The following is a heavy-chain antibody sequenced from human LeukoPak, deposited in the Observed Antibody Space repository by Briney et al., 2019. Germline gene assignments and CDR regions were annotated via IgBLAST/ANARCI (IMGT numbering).Heavy chain of an antibody. V-gene: IGHV3-23*01. CDR3: AGSKGVNWFDP. Sequence: GGSLRLSCAASGFTFSSYAMSWVRQAPGKGLEWVSAISDSGGSTYYADSVKGRFTISRDNAKNTLYLQMNSLRAEDTAVYYCAGSKGVNWFDPWGQGTLVTVSS. CDR1: GFTFSSYA. D-gene: IGHD3-10*01. J-gene: IGHJ5*02. CDR2: ISDSGGST.